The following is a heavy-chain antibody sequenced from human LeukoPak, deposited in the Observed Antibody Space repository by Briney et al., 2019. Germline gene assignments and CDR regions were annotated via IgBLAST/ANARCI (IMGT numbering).Heavy chain of an antibody. Sequence: ASVKVSCKASGYTFTSFYISWVRQAPGQGLEWLGWISAYNGKTNYAQKLQGRVTMAIDTSTTTAYTELRSLRDDDTAVYWCARAESDWPPYIDYWGQGTLVTVSS. D-gene: IGHD3-9*01. CDR3: ARAESDWPPYIDY. V-gene: IGHV1-18*01. CDR2: ISAYNGKT. J-gene: IGHJ4*02. CDR1: GYTFTSFY.